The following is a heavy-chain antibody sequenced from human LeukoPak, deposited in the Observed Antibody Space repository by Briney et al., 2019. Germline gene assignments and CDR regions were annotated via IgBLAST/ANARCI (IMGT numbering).Heavy chain of an antibody. V-gene: IGHV3-30*02. CDR2: IRYDGSNK. J-gene: IGHJ6*03. D-gene: IGHD5-12*01. Sequence: GGSLRLSCAASGFTFSSYGMYWVRQAPGKGLEWVAFIRYDGSNKYYADSVKGRFTVSRDNSKNTLYLQMESLRAEDTAVYYCAKGGGYEAQNYYYYLDVWGKGTTVTISS. CDR3: AKGGGYEAQNYYYYLDV. CDR1: GFTFSSYG.